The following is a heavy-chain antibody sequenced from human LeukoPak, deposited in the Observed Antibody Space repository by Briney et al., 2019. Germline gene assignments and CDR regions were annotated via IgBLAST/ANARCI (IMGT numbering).Heavy chain of an antibody. CDR2: IIPIFGTA. Sequence: SVKVSCKASGGTFTSNAISWVRQAPGQGLEWMGGIIPIFGTANYAQKFQGRVTITADESTSTAYMELSSLRSEDTAVYYCARERAPVVPAAIRYYYYYMDVWGKGTTVTVSS. J-gene: IGHJ6*03. V-gene: IGHV1-69*13. D-gene: IGHD2-2*02. CDR3: ARERAPVVPAAIRYYYYYMDV. CDR1: GGTFTSNA.